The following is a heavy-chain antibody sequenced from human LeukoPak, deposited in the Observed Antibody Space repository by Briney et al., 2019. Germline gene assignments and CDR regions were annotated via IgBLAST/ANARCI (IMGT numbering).Heavy chain of an antibody. D-gene: IGHD6-19*01. Sequence: ASVKVSCKASGYTFTSYYMHWVRQAPGQGLEWMGIINPSGGSTSYAQKFQGRVTMTRDMSTSTVYMELSSLRSEDTAVYYCARSPYSSGWYGFSDYWGQGTLVTVSS. J-gene: IGHJ4*02. CDR1: GYTFTSYY. V-gene: IGHV1-46*01. CDR2: INPSGGST. CDR3: ARSPYSSGWYGFSDY.